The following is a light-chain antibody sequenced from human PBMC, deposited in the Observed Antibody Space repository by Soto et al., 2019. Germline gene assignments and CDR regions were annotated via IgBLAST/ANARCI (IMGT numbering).Light chain of an antibody. CDR2: AAS. Sequence: DILMTQSPSSLSASVGDRVTITCRASQSISSYLNWYQQKPGKAPKLLIYAASSLQSGVPSRFSGSGSGTDFTLTISSLQPEDFATYYCQQSYSIPYTFGQGTKLEIK. CDR3: QQSYSIPYT. CDR1: QSISSY. V-gene: IGKV1-39*01. J-gene: IGKJ2*01.